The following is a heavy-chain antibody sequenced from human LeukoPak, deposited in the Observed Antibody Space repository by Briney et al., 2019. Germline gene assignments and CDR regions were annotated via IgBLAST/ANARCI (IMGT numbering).Heavy chain of an antibody. CDR2: ISSSSNFK. Sequence: PGGSLRLSCATSGFTFSSYSMNWVRQAPGKGLEWVSSISSSSNFKYYADSVKGRFTISRDNGKNSLYLQMSSLRAEDTAVYYCARPSSGWAFDYWGQGTLVTVSS. CDR3: ARPSSGWAFDY. D-gene: IGHD6-19*01. CDR1: GFTFSSYS. V-gene: IGHV3-21*01. J-gene: IGHJ4*02.